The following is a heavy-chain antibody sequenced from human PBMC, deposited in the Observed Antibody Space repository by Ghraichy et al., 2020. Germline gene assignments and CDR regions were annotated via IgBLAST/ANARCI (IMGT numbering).Heavy chain of an antibody. CDR1: GFTFSSYS. D-gene: IGHD5-24*01. CDR3: ARAPGDGYNYGPNDAFDI. J-gene: IGHJ3*02. CDR2: ISSSSSYI. Sequence: GESLNISCAASGFTFSSYSMNWVRQAPGKGLEWVSSISSSSSYIYYADSVKGRFTISRDNAKNSLYLQMNSLRAEDTAVYYCARAPGDGYNYGPNDAFDIWGQGTMVTVSS. V-gene: IGHV3-21*01.